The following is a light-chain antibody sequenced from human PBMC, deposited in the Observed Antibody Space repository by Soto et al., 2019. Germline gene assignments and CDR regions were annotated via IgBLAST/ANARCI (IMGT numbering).Light chain of an antibody. Sequence: EIVLTQSPATLSLSPGERVTLSCRASQSVSSSLAWYQQRPGQAPRLLIYDTSTRAAGIAARFSGSGSGTEFTLTISSLQPEDFATYYCQQLNSYPITFGQGTRLEIK. V-gene: IGKV3-11*01. CDR1: QSVSSS. CDR2: DTS. J-gene: IGKJ5*01. CDR3: QQLNSYPIT.